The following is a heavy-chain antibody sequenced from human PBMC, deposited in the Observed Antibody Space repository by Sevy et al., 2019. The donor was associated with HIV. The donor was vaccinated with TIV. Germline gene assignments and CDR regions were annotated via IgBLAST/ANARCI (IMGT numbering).Heavy chain of an antibody. J-gene: IGHJ4*02. CDR2: ISYDGSNK. D-gene: IGHD3-22*01. CDR3: ATLPEDDSSGYSNYYFDY. CDR1: GFTFSSYG. V-gene: IGHV3-30*03. Sequence: GGSLRLSCAASGFTFSSYGMHWVRQAPGKGLEWVAVISYDGSNKYYADSVKGRFTISRDNSKNTLYLQMNSLRAEDTAVYYCATLPEDDSSGYSNYYFDYSGQRTLVTVSS.